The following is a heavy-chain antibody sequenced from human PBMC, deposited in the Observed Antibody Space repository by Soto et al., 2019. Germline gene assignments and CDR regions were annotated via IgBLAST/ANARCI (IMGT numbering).Heavy chain of an antibody. Sequence: PGESLKISCKASGFTFTDYWIGWLRQMPGKGLEWMGIIFPDGSDTKYSPSFQGQVIISADRSITTAYLQMSSLKPSDSAIYYCARTAAAGKYYYGVDVWGQGTTVTVSS. CDR2: IFPDGSDT. D-gene: IGHD6-13*01. CDR1: GFTFTDYW. V-gene: IGHV5-51*01. J-gene: IGHJ6*02. CDR3: ARTAAAGKYYYGVDV.